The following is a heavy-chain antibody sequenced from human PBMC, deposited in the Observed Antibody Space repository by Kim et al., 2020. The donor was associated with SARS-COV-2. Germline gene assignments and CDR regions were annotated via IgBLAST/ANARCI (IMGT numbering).Heavy chain of an antibody. Sequence: ASVKVSCKASGGTFNSYAISWVRQAPGQGLEWMGGIIPIFGTANYAQKFQGRVTITADESTSTAYMELSSLRSEDTAVYYCARVSSTVVTFGMDVWGQGTTVTVSS. CDR2: IIPIFGTA. D-gene: IGHD2-21*02. CDR3: ARVSSTVVTFGMDV. J-gene: IGHJ6*02. V-gene: IGHV1-69*13. CDR1: GGTFNSYA.